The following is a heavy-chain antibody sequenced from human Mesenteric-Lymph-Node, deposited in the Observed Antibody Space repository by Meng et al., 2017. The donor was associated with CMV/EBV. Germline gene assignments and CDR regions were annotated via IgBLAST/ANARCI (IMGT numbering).Heavy chain of an antibody. CDR2: ISAYNGNT. D-gene: IGHD2-2*01. CDR1: GYTFTSYG. J-gene: IGHJ4*02. V-gene: IGHV1-18*01. Sequence: ASVKVSCKASGYTFTSYGISWVRQAPGQGLEWMGWISAYNGNTNYAQKLQGRVTMTTDTSTSTAYMELRSLRSDDTAVYYCARASDSCSSTSCSFDYWGQGTLVTRLL. CDR3: ARASDSCSSTSCSFDY.